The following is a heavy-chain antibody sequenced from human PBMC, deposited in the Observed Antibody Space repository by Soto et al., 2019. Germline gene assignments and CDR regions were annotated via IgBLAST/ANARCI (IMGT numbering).Heavy chain of an antibody. CDR3: VGGLLWFGELLPNCFGL. V-gene: IGHV4-30-2*01. CDR2: IYHSGST. CDR1: GGSISSGGYS. J-gene: IGHJ5*02. D-gene: IGHD3-10*01. Sequence: SETLSLTCAVSGGSISSGGYSWSWTRQPPGKGLEWIGYIYHSGSTYYNPSLKSRVTISVDRSKNQFSLKLSSVTAADTAVYYCVGGLLWFGELLPNCFGLRGQGTLVTVSS.